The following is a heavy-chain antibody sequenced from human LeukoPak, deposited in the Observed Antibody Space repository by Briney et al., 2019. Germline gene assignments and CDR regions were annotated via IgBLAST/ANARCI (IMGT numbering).Heavy chain of an antibody. CDR1: GFTFSDYY. Sequence: GGSLRLSCAASGFTFSDYYMSWVRQAPGKGLEWVSAISGSGGSTYYADSVKGRFTISRDNSKNTLYLQMNSLRAEDTAVYYCAKRKRNYDFWSGYYDHDAFDIWGQGTMVTVSS. CDR3: AKRKRNYDFWSGYYDHDAFDI. J-gene: IGHJ3*02. V-gene: IGHV3-23*01. D-gene: IGHD3-3*01. CDR2: ISGSGGST.